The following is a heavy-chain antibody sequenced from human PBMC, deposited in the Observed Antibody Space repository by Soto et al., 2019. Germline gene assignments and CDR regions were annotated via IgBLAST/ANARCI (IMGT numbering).Heavy chain of an antibody. CDR2: ISYDGSNK. V-gene: IGHV3-30*03. D-gene: IGHD6-13*01. CDR3: ARGRQQQLVRRGYYYYYGMDV. J-gene: IGHJ6*02. CDR1: GFTFSSYG. Sequence: GGSLRLSCAASGFTFSSYGMHWVRQAPGKGLGWVAVISYDGSNKYYADSVKGRFTISRDNSKNTLYLQMNSLRAEDAAVYYCARGRQQQLVRRGYYYYYGMDVWGQGTTVTVSS.